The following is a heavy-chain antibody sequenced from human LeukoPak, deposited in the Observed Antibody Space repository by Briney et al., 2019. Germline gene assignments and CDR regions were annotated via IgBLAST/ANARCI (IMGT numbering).Heavy chain of an antibody. CDR1: GGSISSSSYY. Sequence: SETLSLTCTVSGGSISSSSYYWGWIRQPPGKGLEWIGSIYYSGSTYYNPSLKSRVTISVDTSKNQFSLKLSSVTAADTAVYYCARVPYYYGSGSYPKVHCYYYMDVWGKGTTVTISS. V-gene: IGHV4-39*07. D-gene: IGHD3-10*01. CDR3: ARVPYYYGSGSYPKVHCYYYMDV. CDR2: IYYSGST. J-gene: IGHJ6*03.